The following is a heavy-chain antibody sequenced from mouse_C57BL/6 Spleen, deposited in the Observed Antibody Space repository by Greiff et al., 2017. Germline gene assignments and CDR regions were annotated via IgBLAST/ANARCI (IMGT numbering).Heavy chain of an antibody. CDR3: ARWYDYEYWYFDV. CDR1: GYTFTSYW. V-gene: IGHV1-52*01. D-gene: IGHD2-4*01. J-gene: IGHJ1*03. CDR2: IDPSDSET. Sequence: QVQLQQPGAELVRPGSSVKLSCKASGYTFTSYWMHWVKQRPIQGLEWIGNIDPSDSETHYNQKFKDKATLTVDKSSSTASMQLSSLTSEDSAVYYCARWYDYEYWYFDVWGTGTTVTVSS.